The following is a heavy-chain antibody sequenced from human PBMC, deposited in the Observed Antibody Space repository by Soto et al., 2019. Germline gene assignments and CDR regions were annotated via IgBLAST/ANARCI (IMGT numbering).Heavy chain of an antibody. D-gene: IGHD2-15*01. Sequence: ASVKVSCKGSGYTFTSYGISWVRQAPGQGLEWMGWISAYNGNTNYAQKLQGRVTMTTDTSTSTAYMELRSLRSDDTAVYYCARGIYCSGGSCYDDYWGQGTLVTVSS. CDR2: ISAYNGNT. CDR3: ARGIYCSGGSCYDDY. CDR1: GYTFTSYG. J-gene: IGHJ4*02. V-gene: IGHV1-18*01.